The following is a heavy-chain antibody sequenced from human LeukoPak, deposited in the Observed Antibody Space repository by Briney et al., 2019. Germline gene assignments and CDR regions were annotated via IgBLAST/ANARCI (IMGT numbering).Heavy chain of an antibody. CDR3: ARDYYGSGSFYGMDV. Sequence: SVKVSCKASGSTFSSYAISWVRQAPGQGLEWMGRIIPILGIANYAQKFQGRVTITADKSTSTAYMELSSLRSEDTAVYYCARDYYGSGSFYGMDVWGQGTTVTVSS. V-gene: IGHV1-69*04. CDR2: IIPILGIA. CDR1: GSTFSSYA. J-gene: IGHJ6*02. D-gene: IGHD3-10*01.